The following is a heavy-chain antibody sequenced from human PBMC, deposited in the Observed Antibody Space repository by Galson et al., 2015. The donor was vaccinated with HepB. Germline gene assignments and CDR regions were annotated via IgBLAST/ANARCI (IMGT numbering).Heavy chain of an antibody. D-gene: IGHD3-3*01. CDR1: TFPFSTYW. V-gene: IGHV3-7*01. CDR3: ARDAFYDSWSGYWGYFDL. J-gene: IGHJ2*01. Sequence: SLRLSCAASTFPFSTYWMSWVRQAPGKGPEWVANIKQDGSERYYVDSVKGRFTISRDNAEKSLYLQMNSLRAEDTAVYYCARDAFYDSWSGYWGYFDLWGRGTLLIVSS. CDR2: IKQDGSER.